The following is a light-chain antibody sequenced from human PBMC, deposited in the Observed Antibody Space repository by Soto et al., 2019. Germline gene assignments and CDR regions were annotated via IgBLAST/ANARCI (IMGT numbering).Light chain of an antibody. CDR2: GAS. CDR3: QQYGSSPTWT. CDR1: QSFSNNY. Sequence: RVLTQSPGTLSLSPRERATLSCRASQSFSNNYLAWYQETPVQVPRFLIYGASTRASGLPDRFSGSGSGTDFTLTICRLEPEDSAVYYCQQYGSSPTWTFGQG. V-gene: IGKV3-20*01. J-gene: IGKJ1*01.